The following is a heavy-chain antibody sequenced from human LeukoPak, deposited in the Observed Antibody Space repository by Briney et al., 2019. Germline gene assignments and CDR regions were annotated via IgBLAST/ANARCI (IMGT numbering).Heavy chain of an antibody. Sequence: GGSLRLSCAASGFTFSSYWMSWVRQAPGKGLVWVSRINSDGSSTSYADSVKGRFTISRDNAKNTLYLQMNSLRAEDTAVYYCARGPDVDTAMVLGGDYWGQGTLVTVSS. CDR1: GFTFSSYW. D-gene: IGHD5-18*01. CDR2: INSDGSST. CDR3: ARGPDVDTAMVLGGDY. J-gene: IGHJ4*02. V-gene: IGHV3-74*01.